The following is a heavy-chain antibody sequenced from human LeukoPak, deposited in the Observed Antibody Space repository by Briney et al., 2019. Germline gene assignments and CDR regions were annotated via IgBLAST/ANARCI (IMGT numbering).Heavy chain of an antibody. V-gene: IGHV1-18*01. J-gene: IGHJ4*02. Sequence: ASVKVSCKASGYTFSNHGINWVRQAPGQGLEWMGWIRGYNGNTNYAQKLQGRVIMTTDTSTCTAYMELRSLRSDDTAVYYCAAWAGIAVSGFEGPFDYWGQGTLVTVSS. CDR1: GYTFSNHG. D-gene: IGHD6-19*01. CDR2: IRGYNGNT. CDR3: AAWAGIAVSGFEGPFDY.